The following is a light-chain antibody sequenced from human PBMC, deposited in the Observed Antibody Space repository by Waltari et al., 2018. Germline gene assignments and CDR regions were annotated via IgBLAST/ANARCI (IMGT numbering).Light chain of an antibody. CDR2: DVS. J-gene: IGLJ3*02. Sequence: QSALTQPASVSGSPGQSITISCTGTSSDVGGYNYVSWYQQHPGKVPKLLIFDVSTRPSGVSNRFSGSKSGNTASLTISGLQAEAESDYYCCSFTSRSTWVFGGGTKLTVL. CDR3: CSFTSRSTWV. CDR1: SSDVGGYNY. V-gene: IGLV2-14*01.